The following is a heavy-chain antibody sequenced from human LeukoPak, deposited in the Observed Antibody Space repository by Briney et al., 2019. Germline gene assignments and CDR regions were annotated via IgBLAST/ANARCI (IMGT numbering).Heavy chain of an antibody. Sequence: PGGSLRLSCAASGFTFSSYGMHWVRQAPGKGLEWVAVISYDGSNKYYADSVKGRFTISRDNSKNTLYLQMNSLRAEDTAVYYCAKSIPTIAVAVSTRQWGQGTLVTVSS. J-gene: IGHJ4*02. CDR1: GFTFSSYG. V-gene: IGHV3-30*18. CDR2: ISYDGSNK. CDR3: AKSIPTIAVAVSTRQ. D-gene: IGHD6-19*01.